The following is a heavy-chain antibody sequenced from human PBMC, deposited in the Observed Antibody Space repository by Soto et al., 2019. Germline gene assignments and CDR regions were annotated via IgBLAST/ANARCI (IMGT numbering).Heavy chain of an antibody. V-gene: IGHV1-18*01. CDR1: GYNFTSYG. CDR3: ASAYSGYGYFDY. D-gene: IGHD5-12*01. CDR2: ISAYNGNT. Sequence: QVQLVQSGAEVKKPGASVKVSCKASGYNFTSYGISWVRQAPGQGREWMGWISAYNGNTNYAQKLQGRVTMTTDTSTSTGYMELRSLRSDDTVVYYCASAYSGYGYFDYWGQETLVTV. J-gene: IGHJ4*02.